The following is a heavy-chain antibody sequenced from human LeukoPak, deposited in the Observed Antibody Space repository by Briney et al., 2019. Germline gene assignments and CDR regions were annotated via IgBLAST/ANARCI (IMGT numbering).Heavy chain of an antibody. D-gene: IGHD2-8*01. V-gene: IGHV1-46*01. CDR2: INPSGSST. CDR1: VYTFTNYY. J-gene: IGHJ3*02. CDR3: AGGTTNTKGAFDM. Sequence: ASVNVSCKASVYTFTNYYIHWVRQAPGQGLEWMGIINPSGSSTSYAQKFQGRVTMTRDTSTSTVYMELSSLRSEDTAVYYCAGGTTNTKGAFDMWGQGTMVTVSS.